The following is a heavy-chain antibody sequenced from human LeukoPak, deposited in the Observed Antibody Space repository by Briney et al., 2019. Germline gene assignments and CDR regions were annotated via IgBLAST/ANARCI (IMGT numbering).Heavy chain of an antibody. D-gene: IGHD6-13*01. Sequence: GASVTVSCKVSGYTLTELSMHWVRQAPGKGLEWMGGFDPEDGETIYAQKFQGRVTMTEDTSTDTAYMELSSLRSEDTAVYYCATDAISSSWYYFDYWGQGTLVTVSS. CDR3: ATDAISSSWYYFDY. CDR2: FDPEDGET. J-gene: IGHJ4*02. V-gene: IGHV1-24*01. CDR1: GYTLTELS.